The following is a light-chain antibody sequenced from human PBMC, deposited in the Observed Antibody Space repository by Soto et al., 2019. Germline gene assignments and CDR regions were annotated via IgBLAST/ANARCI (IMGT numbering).Light chain of an antibody. CDR2: DVR. J-gene: IGLJ1*01. CDR3: TSYTSSSTLYV. Sequence: QSALTQPASVSGSPGQSITISCTGTSSDVGGYNYVSWYQQHPGKAPKLIIYDVRNRASGASNRFSGSKSGNTASLTISGLQAEDEADYYCTSYTSSSTLYVFGTGTKLTVL. V-gene: IGLV2-14*01. CDR1: SSDVGGYNY.